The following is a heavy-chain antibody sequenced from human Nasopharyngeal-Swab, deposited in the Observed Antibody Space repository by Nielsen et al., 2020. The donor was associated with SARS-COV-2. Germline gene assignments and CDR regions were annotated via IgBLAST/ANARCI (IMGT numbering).Heavy chain of an antibody. Sequence: SETLSLTCTVSGGSISSNNHYWVWIRQPPGKGLEWIGMIYYSGTTYYNPSLKSRVTMSVDTSKNQVSLKLRSVTAADTAVYYCASGKPAVAGIGFYHYGMDVWGQGTTVTVSS. D-gene: IGHD6-19*01. CDR1: GGSISSNNHY. CDR3: ASGKPAVAGIGFYHYGMDV. V-gene: IGHV4-39*01. J-gene: IGHJ6*02. CDR2: IYYSGTT.